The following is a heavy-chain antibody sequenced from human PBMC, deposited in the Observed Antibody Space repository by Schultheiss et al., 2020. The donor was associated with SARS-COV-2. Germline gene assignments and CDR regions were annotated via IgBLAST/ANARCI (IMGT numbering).Heavy chain of an antibody. Sequence: SETLSLTCTVSGGSISSYYWSWIRQPAGKGLEWIGRIYTSGSTNYNPSLKSRVNMSVDTSKNQFSLKLSSVTAADTAVYYCARTYYDILTGPKGWFDPWGQGTLVTVSS. CDR2: IYTSGST. D-gene: IGHD3-9*01. J-gene: IGHJ5*02. CDR1: GGSISSYY. CDR3: ARTYYDILTGPKGWFDP. V-gene: IGHV4-4*07.